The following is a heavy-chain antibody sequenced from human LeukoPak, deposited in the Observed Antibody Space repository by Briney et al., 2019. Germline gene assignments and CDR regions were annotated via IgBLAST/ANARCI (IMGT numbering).Heavy chain of an antibody. Sequence: SETLSFTSTVSGGSMSSYYWSWVRQPPGKGLEWIGYIYYSRNTNYNPSINDRVTISVDTSKNQISLKLTSVTAADTTVYYCARHGHSTSYYGMDVWGQGTTVTVSS. D-gene: IGHD2-2*01. CDR2: IYYSRNT. CDR3: ARHGHSTSYYGMDV. CDR1: GGSMSSYY. V-gene: IGHV4-59*08. J-gene: IGHJ6*02.